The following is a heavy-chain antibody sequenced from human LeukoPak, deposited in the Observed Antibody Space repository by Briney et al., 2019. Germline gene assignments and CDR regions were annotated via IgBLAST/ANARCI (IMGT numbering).Heavy chain of an antibody. CDR2: ISGSV. CDR1: GLTFSRYV. Sequence: PGGSLTLSCAASGLTFSRYVMSWLRQAPGKGLEWVSSISGSVYYADSVTGRFTISRYNSKNTLYLQMSSLSADDTAVYYCAKYSPYSSGWSYFDHWGQGTLVTVSS. J-gene: IGHJ4*02. CDR3: AKYSPYSSGWSYFDH. D-gene: IGHD6-19*01. V-gene: IGHV3-23*01.